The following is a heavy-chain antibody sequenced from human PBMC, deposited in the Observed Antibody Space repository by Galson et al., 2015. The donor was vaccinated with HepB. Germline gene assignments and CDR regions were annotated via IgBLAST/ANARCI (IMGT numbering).Heavy chain of an antibody. V-gene: IGHV1-69*13. Sequence: SVKVSCKASGGTFSSYAISWVQQAPGQGLEWMGGIIPIFGTANYAQKFQGRVTITADESTSTAYMELSSLRSEDTAVYYCARVAGDVYGDAFDIWGQGTMVTVSS. J-gene: IGHJ3*02. CDR2: IIPIFGTA. CDR3: ARVAGDVYGDAFDI. CDR1: GGTFSSYA. D-gene: IGHD6-19*01.